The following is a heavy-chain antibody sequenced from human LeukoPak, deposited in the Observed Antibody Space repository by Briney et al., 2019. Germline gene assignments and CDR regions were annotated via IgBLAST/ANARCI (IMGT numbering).Heavy chain of an antibody. J-gene: IGHJ5*02. CDR1: GGSFSGYY. V-gene: IGHV4-34*01. D-gene: IGHD6-13*01. CDR3: ARDLSQYSSSWTYNWFDP. Sequence: SETLSLTCAVYGGSFSGYYWSWIRQPPGKGLEWIGEINHSGSTNYNPSLKSRVTISVDTSKNQFSLKLSSVTAADTAVYYCARDLSQYSSSWTYNWFDPWGQGTLVTVSS. CDR2: INHSGST.